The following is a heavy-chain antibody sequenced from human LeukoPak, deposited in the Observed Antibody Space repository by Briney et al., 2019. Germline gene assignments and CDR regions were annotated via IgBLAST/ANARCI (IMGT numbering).Heavy chain of an antibody. CDR1: GYTFTTYG. V-gene: IGHV1-18*01. J-gene: IGHJ6*03. CDR3: ARDLGFTRPYYMDV. CDR2: ISPLNGDT. Sequence: GASVKVSCKASGYTFTTYGITWVRQAPGQGLEWMGWISPLNGDTNYAHKLQGRVTLTTDTSTSTAYMELRSLRSDDTAVYFCARDLGFTRPYYMDVWGKGTTVTISS.